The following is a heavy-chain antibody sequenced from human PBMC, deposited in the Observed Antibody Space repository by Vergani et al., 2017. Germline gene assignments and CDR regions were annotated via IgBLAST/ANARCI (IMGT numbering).Heavy chain of an antibody. CDR2: ISGSGGST. D-gene: IGHD2-8*02. Sequence: EVQLLESGGGLVQPGGSLRLSCAASGFTFSSYAMSWVRQAPGKGLEWVSAISGSGGSTYYADSVKGRFTISRDNSKNTLYLQMNSLRAEDTAVYYCARDSGGVVAYSLDYWGQGTLVTVSS. CDR1: GFTFSSYA. V-gene: IGHV3-23*01. CDR3: ARDSGGVVAYSLDY. J-gene: IGHJ4*02.